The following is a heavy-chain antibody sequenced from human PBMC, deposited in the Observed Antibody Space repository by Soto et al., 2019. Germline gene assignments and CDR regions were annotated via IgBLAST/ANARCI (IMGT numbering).Heavy chain of an antibody. CDR2: IYWDDDK. J-gene: IGHJ1*01. Sequence: QITLKESGPTLVKPTQTLTLTCTFSGFSLSTSGVGVGWIRQPPGKALEWLALIYWDDDKRYSPSLKSRPTSTTYTSKNQAVLIMTNMDPVDTATYHSAHRTYYYGSSGYYPREEYFQHWGQGTLVTVSS. CDR1: GFSLSTSGVG. V-gene: IGHV2-5*02. D-gene: IGHD3-22*01. CDR3: AHRTYYYGSSGYYPREEYFQH.